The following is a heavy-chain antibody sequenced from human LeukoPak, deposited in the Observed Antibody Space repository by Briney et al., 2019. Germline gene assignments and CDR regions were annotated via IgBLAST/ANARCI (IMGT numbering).Heavy chain of an antibody. Sequence: GGSLRLSCAASGFTFSSYAMSWVRQAPGKGLEWVSAISGSGGSTYYADSVKGRFTISRDNSKNTLYLQMNSLRAEDTAVYYCAKVYGSGSYYPYYYGMDVWGKGTTATVSS. CDR1: GFTFSSYA. V-gene: IGHV3-23*01. CDR3: AKVYGSGSYYPYYYGMDV. J-gene: IGHJ6*04. D-gene: IGHD3-10*01. CDR2: ISGSGGST.